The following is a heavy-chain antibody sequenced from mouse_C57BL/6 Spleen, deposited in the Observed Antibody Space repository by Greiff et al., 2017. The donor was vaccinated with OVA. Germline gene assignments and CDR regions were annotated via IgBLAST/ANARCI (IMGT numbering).Heavy chain of an antibody. CDR2: INPNNGGT. CDR1: GYTFTDYN. D-gene: IGHD1-1*01. CDR3: ARPYYYGSSYGGYFDV. V-gene: IGHV1-18*01. J-gene: IGHJ1*03. Sequence: EVQLQQSGPELVKPGASVKIPCKASGYTFTDYNMDWVKQSHGKSLEWIGDINPNNGGTIYNQKFKGKATLTVDKSSSTAYMELRSLTSEDTAVYYCARPYYYGSSYGGYFDVWGTGTTVTVSS.